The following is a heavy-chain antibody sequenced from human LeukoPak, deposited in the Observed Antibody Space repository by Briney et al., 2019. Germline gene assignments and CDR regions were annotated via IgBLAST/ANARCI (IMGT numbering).Heavy chain of an antibody. CDR3: ARDLDP. Sequence: SQTLSLTCTVFGGSISSGSYYWTWIRQPAGKGLEWIGRIYTSGSTNYNPSLKSRVTISIDTAKNQFSLKLSSVTAADTAVYYCARDLDPWGQGTLVSVSS. V-gene: IGHV4-61*02. CDR2: IYTSGST. CDR1: GGSISSGSYY. J-gene: IGHJ5*02.